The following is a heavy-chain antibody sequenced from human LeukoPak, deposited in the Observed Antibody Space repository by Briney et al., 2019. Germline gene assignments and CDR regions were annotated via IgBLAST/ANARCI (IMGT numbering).Heavy chain of an antibody. Sequence: KPSETLSLTCAVYGGSFSGYYWSWIRQPPGKGLEWIGEINHSGSTNYNPSLKSRVTISVATCKHQFSLKLSSVTGADTAVYSCARSGQDSNTPTVVVPAAMGYYFDYWGQGTLVTVS. V-gene: IGHV4-34*01. CDR1: GGSFSGYY. CDR2: INHSGST. J-gene: IGHJ4*02. D-gene: IGHD2-2*01. CDR3: ARSGQDSNTPTVVVPAAMGYYFDY.